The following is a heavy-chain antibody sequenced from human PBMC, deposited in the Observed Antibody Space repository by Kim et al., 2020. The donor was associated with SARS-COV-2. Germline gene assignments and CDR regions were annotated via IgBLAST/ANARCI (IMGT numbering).Heavy chain of an antibody. D-gene: IGHD2-2*01. J-gene: IGHJ6*02. CDR2: ISYDGSNK. CDR1: GFTFSSYG. V-gene: IGHV3-30*18. Sequence: GGSLRLSCAASGFTFSSYGMHWVRQAPGKGLEWVAVISYDGSNKYYADSVKGRFTISRDNSKNTLYLQMNSLRAEDTAVYYCAKDLGSYCSSTSCYAAKMFGYYYYGMDVWGQGPTVTVSS. CDR3: AKDLGSYCSSTSCYAAKMFGYYYYGMDV.